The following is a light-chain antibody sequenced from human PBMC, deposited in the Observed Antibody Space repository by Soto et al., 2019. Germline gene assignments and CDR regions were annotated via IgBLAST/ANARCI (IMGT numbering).Light chain of an antibody. Sequence: QSVLTQPPSASGTPGQRVTISCSGSNSNIGTNYVNWFQQLPGTAPKLFIYRNTHRPPWVPDRFSGSKSGTSASLAITGLRSEDEGDYYCAAWDDSLSGAVFGGGTKLTVL. CDR2: RNT. V-gene: IGLV1-47*01. CDR3: AAWDDSLSGAV. J-gene: IGLJ2*01. CDR1: NSNIGTNY.